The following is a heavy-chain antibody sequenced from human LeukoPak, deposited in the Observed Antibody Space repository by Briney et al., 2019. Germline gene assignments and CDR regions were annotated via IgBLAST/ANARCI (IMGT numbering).Heavy chain of an antibody. J-gene: IGHJ4*02. CDR1: GFTFDDYA. D-gene: IGHD6-13*01. Sequence: QPGRSLRLSCAASGFTFDDYAMHWVRQAPGKGLEWVSGISWNSGSIGYADSVKGRFTISRDNAKNSLYLQMNSLRAEDTALYYCAKDAAAAGPGGGIDYWGQGTLVTVSS. V-gene: IGHV3-9*01. CDR2: ISWNSGSI. CDR3: AKDAAAAGPGGGIDY.